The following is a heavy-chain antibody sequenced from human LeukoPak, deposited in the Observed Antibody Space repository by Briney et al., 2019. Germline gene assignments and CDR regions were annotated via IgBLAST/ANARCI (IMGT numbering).Heavy chain of an antibody. D-gene: IGHD5-18*01. Sequence: PGGSLRLSCAASGFTFSSDGMSWVRQAPGKGLEWVANIKQDGSEKYYADSVKGRFTIPRDNAKNSLYLQMNSLRAEDTAVYYCARPFWIQLWSGFDYWGQGTLVTVSS. CDR3: ARPFWIQLWSGFDY. J-gene: IGHJ4*02. CDR2: IKQDGSEK. CDR1: GFTFSSDG. V-gene: IGHV3-7*01.